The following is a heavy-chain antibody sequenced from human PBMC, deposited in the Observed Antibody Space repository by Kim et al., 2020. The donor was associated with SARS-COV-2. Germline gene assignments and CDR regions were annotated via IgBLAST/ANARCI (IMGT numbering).Heavy chain of an antibody. D-gene: IGHD6-19*01. Sequence: GGSLRLSCVASAFNFGDYAMHWVRQAPGKGLEWVSSISWNNDDIGYADSVKGRFTISRDNAKNSLFLEMRSLGVENTACYYCAKSIAVAGSLNDPFNYWG. V-gene: IGHV3-9*01. J-gene: IGHJ4*01. CDR2: ISWNNDDI. CDR3: AKSIAVAGSLNDPFNY. CDR1: AFNFGDYA.